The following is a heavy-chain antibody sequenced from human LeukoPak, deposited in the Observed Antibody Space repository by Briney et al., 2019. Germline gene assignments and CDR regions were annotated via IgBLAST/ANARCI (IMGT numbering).Heavy chain of an antibody. CDR2: ISSSSSTI. CDR3: AKDAGYGYSAMDV. J-gene: IGHJ6*03. CDR1: GFTFSSYS. V-gene: IGHV3-48*01. D-gene: IGHD5-18*01. Sequence: PGGSLRLSCAASGFTFSSYSMNWVRQAPGKGLEWVSYISSSSSTIYYADSVKGRFTISRDNAKNSLYLQMNSLRAEDTAAYYCAKDAGYGYSAMDVWGKGTTVTVSS.